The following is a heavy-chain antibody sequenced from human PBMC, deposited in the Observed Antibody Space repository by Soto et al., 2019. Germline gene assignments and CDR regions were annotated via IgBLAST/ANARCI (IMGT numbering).Heavy chain of an antibody. J-gene: IGHJ3*02. D-gene: IGHD3-9*01. V-gene: IGHV4-34*01. CDR1: GGSFSGYY. Sequence: SETLSLTCAVYGGSFSGYYWSWIRQPPGKGLEWIGEINHSGSTNYNPSLKSRVTISVDTSKNQFSLKLSSVTAADTAVYYCARAYDILTGYYFGDAFDIWGQGTMVTVSS. CDR3: ARAYDILTGYYFGDAFDI. CDR2: INHSGST.